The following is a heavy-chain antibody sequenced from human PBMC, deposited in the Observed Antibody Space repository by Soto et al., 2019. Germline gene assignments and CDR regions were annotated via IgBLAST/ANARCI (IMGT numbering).Heavy chain of an antibody. Sequence: PSETLSLTCAVAGGSISSGGYSWSWIRKPPGKGLEWIGYIYHSGSTYYNPSLKSRVTISVDRSKNQFSLKLSSVTAADTAVYYCARGGRGGYDYFDYWGQGTLVTVSS. D-gene: IGHD5-12*01. CDR1: GGSISSGGYS. V-gene: IGHV4-30-2*01. CDR2: IYHSGST. CDR3: ARGGRGGYDYFDY. J-gene: IGHJ4*02.